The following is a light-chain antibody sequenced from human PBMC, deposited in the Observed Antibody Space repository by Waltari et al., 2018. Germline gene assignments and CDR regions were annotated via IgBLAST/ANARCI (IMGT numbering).Light chain of an antibody. Sequence: EIVLTQSPATLSLSPGERATLSCRASQSVSSYLAWYQQKHGQAPRLLIYDASNRATCIPARFSGSGSGTDFTLTISSLEPEDFAVYYCQQRSNWPLTFGGGTKVEIK. CDR2: DAS. J-gene: IGKJ4*01. CDR1: QSVSSY. CDR3: QQRSNWPLT. V-gene: IGKV3-11*01.